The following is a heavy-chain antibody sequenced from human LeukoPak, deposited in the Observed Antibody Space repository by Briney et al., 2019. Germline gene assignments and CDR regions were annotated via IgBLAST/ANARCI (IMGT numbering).Heavy chain of an antibody. Sequence: GGSLRLSCAASGFTFSNYGMHWVRQAPGKGLEWVAVIWYDGNNKYYADSVKGRFTISRDNSKNTLYLQMNSLRAEDTAVYYCGRDFRAGGGGGAGYWGQGTLVTVSS. CDR1: GFTFSNYG. D-gene: IGHD1-26*01. V-gene: IGHV3-33*01. CDR3: GRDFRAGGGGGAGY. J-gene: IGHJ4*02. CDR2: IWYDGNNK.